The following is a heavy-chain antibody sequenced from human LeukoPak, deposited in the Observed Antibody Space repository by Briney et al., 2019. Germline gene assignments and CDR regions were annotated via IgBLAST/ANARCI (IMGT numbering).Heavy chain of an antibody. J-gene: IGHJ4*02. D-gene: IGHD3-10*01. CDR1: GFSLSTYGVA. V-gene: IGHV2-5*01. CDR3: AHRYGY. Sequence: SGPTLVNPTQTLTLTCTFSGFSLSTYGVAVGWIRQPPGKALEWLALIYWNDERHYSPSLKSRLTITKDTSKDHVVLTMTNMDPVDTATYYCAHRYGYWGQGTLVTVSS. CDR2: IYWNDER.